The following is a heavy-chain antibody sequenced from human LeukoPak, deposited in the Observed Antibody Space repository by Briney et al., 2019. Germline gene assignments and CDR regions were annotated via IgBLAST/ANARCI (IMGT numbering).Heavy chain of an antibody. Sequence: GASVKVSCKASGYTFTGYGISWVRQAPGQGLEWMGWISAYNGNTNYAQKLQGRVTMTTDTSTSTAYMELRSLRSDDTAVYYCAAYYYGSGSSGAFDYWGQGTLVTVSS. J-gene: IGHJ4*02. CDR1: GYTFTGYG. D-gene: IGHD3-10*01. CDR3: AAYYYGSGSSGAFDY. V-gene: IGHV1-18*01. CDR2: ISAYNGNT.